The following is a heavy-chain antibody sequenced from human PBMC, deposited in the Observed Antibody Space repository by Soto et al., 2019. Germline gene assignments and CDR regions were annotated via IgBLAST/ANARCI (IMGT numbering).Heavy chain of an antibody. J-gene: IGHJ4*02. CDR1: GYTFTSYY. Sequence: ASVKVSCKASGYTFTSYYMHWVRQAPGQGLEWMGIINPSGGSTSYAQKFQGRVTMTRDTSTSTVYMELSSLRSEDTAVYYCAREAPPTNYYDSSGDFDYWGQGTLVTVSS. D-gene: IGHD3-22*01. V-gene: IGHV1-46*01. CDR2: INPSGGST. CDR3: AREAPPTNYYDSSGDFDY.